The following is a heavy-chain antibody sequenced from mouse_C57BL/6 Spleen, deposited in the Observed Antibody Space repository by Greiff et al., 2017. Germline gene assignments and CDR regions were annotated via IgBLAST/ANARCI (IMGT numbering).Heavy chain of an antibody. J-gene: IGHJ2*01. CDR3: AREGSSCYFDY. D-gene: IGHD6-1*01. CDR1: GYSFTSYY. CDR2: IYPGGGNT. Sequence: VKLQESGPELVKPGASVKLSCTASGYSFTSYYIHWVKQRPGQGLEWIGWIYPGGGNTKYNEKFKGKATLTADTSSSTAYMQLSSLTSEDSAVYDCAREGSSCYFDYWGQGTTLTVSS. V-gene: IGHV1-66*01.